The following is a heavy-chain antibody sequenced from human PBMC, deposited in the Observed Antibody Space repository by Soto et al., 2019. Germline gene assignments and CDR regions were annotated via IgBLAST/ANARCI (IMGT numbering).Heavy chain of an antibody. D-gene: IGHD3-22*01. Sequence: GGSLRLSCAASGFTFSSYAMSWVRQAPGKGLEWVSAISGSGGSTYYADSVKGRFTISRDNSKNTLYLQMNSLRAEDTAVYYCAKDLGITTIVVVIPGGAFDIWGQGTMVTVSS. CDR2: ISGSGGST. CDR1: GFTFSSYA. J-gene: IGHJ3*02. V-gene: IGHV3-23*01. CDR3: AKDLGITTIVVVIPGGAFDI.